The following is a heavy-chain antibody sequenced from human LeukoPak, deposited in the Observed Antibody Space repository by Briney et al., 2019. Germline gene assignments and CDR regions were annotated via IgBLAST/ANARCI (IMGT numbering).Heavy chain of an antibody. D-gene: IGHD2-2*01. V-gene: IGHV1-69*13. CDR3: ARDVSSDIVVVPAAFYYYYGMDV. Sequence: SVKVSCKASGGTFSSYAISWVRQAPGQGLEWMGGIIPIFGTANYAQKFQGRVTITADESTSTAYMELSSLRSEDTAVYYCARDVSSDIVVVPAAFYYYYGMDVWGQGTTVTVSS. CDR1: GGTFSSYA. CDR2: IIPIFGTA. J-gene: IGHJ6*02.